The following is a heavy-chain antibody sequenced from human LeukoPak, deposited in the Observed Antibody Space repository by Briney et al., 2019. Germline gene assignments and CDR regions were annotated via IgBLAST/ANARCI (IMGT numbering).Heavy chain of an antibody. CDR1: GFTFSSYG. J-gene: IGHJ4*02. V-gene: IGHV3-30*02. CDR3: ARAGTIFSSGYIFDY. D-gene: IGHD3-22*01. CDR2: IRYDGSNK. Sequence: PGGSLRLSCAASGFTFSSYGMHWVRQAPGKGLEWVAFIRYDGSNKYYADSVKGRFTISRDNSKNTLYLHVNSLRPEDTAVYYCARAGTIFSSGYIFDYWGQGTLVTVSS.